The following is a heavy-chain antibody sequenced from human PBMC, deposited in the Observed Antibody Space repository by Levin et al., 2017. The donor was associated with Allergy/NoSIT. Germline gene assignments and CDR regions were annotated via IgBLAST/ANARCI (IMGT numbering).Heavy chain of an antibody. CDR3: AKDVVFGTSSWALDY. V-gene: IGHV3-30*18. J-gene: IGHJ4*02. CDR2: ISYDANDQ. Sequence: GESLKISCAASGFSFRSFGMHWVRQAPGKGLEWVAVISYDANDQYYADSVRGRFTISRDNPKNTLYLPLNSLRTEDTAVYYCAKDVVFGTSSWALDYWGQGTLVTVSS. CDR1: GFSFRSFG. D-gene: IGHD6-13*01.